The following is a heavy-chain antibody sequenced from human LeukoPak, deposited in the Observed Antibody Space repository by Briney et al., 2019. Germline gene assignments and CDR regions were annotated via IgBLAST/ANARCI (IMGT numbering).Heavy chain of an antibody. CDR1: GGSISSYY. V-gene: IGHV4-59*01. D-gene: IGHD3-22*01. CDR2: IYYSGST. Sequence: SETLSLTCTVSGGSISSYYWSWIRQPPGKGLEWIGYIYYSGSTNYNPPLKSRVTISVDTSKNQFSLKLSSVTAADTAVYYCARDLRDYYDSSGSNAFDIWGQGTMVTVSS. CDR3: ARDLRDYYDSSGSNAFDI. J-gene: IGHJ3*02.